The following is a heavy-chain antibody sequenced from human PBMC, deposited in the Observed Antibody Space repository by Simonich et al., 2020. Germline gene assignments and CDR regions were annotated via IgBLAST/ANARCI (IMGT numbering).Heavy chain of an antibody. Sequence: EVQLVESGGGLVKPGGSLRRSCAASGFTFSSYTMNWVRQAPGKGLGLVSSISSSSSYIYYADSVKVRFTISRDNAKNSLYLQMNSLRAEDTAVYYCAREQARGGAFDIWGQGTMVTVSS. CDR3: AREQARGGAFDI. D-gene: IGHD3-16*01. V-gene: IGHV3-21*01. CDR2: ISSSSSYI. J-gene: IGHJ3*02. CDR1: GFTFSSYT.